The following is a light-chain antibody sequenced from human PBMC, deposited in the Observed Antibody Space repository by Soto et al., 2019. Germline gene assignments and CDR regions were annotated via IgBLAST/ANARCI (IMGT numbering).Light chain of an antibody. CDR1: QDISNH. Sequence: IQVTQARSSRCTPVVYRVTIACQASQDISNHLNWYQQKPGKAPKLLIYDASNLETGVPSRFSGSGSGTDFTVTISSLQPEHFATYSCQQYYNLPITFGQGTRLEIK. CDR2: DAS. J-gene: IGKJ5*01. V-gene: IGKV1-33*01. CDR3: QQYYNLPIT.